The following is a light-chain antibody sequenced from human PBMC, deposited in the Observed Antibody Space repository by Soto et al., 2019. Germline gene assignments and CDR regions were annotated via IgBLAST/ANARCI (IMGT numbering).Light chain of an antibody. CDR3: QQFNNWPPWT. CDR2: GAS. V-gene: IGKV3-15*01. J-gene: IGKJ1*01. CDR1: QSDSSN. Sequence: EIVFTQSPGILSLSPGERATLSCRASQSDSSNYLAWYQQKPGQAPRLLIYGASTRAAGIPDRFSGSGSGTEFTLTISGLQSDDFAVYYCQQFNNWPPWTFGQGTKV.